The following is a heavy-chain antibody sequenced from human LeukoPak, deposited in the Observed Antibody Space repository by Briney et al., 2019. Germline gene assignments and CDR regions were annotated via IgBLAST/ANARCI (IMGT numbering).Heavy chain of an antibody. D-gene: IGHD1-26*01. V-gene: IGHV1-2*02. CDR2: INPNSGGT. CDR3: ARGYVRGSGYYYYGMDV. CDR1: GYTFTVYY. J-gene: IGHJ6*02. Sequence: ASVKVSCKASGYTFTVYYMHWVRQAPGQGLEWMGWINPNSGGTNYAQKFQGRVTMTRDTFISTAYMELSRLRSDDTAVYYCARGYVRGSGYYYYGMDVWGQGTTVTVSS.